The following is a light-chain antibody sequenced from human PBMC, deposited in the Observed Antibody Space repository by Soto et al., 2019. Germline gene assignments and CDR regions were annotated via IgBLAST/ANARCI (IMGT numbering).Light chain of an antibody. CDR3: QQYNNWLWT. CDR2: GAS. Sequence: EIVMTQSPATLSVSPGERATIPCRASQSVNSHLAWYQQRPGQAPRLLIYGASTRATGVPARFSGSGYGTEFTLTINSLQSEDFAVYYCQQYNNWLWTFGQGTKVDI. CDR1: QSVNSH. J-gene: IGKJ1*01. V-gene: IGKV3-15*01.